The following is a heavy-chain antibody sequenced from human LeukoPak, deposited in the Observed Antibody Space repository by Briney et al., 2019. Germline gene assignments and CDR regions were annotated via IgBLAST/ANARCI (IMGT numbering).Heavy chain of an antibody. Sequence: GSSVTVSCKASRGTFSSYTISWVRQAPGQGLEWMGWINPNSGGTNYAQKFQGGVTMTRDTSISTAYMELSRLRSDDTAVYYCARERAAAKYYFDYWGQGTLVTVSS. CDR1: RGTFSSYT. J-gene: IGHJ4*02. CDR2: INPNSGGT. D-gene: IGHD5-18*01. CDR3: ARERAAAKYYFDY. V-gene: IGHV1-2*02.